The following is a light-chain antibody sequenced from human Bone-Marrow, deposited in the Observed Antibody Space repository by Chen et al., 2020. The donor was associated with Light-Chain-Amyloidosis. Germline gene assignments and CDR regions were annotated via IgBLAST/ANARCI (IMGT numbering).Light chain of an antibody. Sequence: EIVMTQSPATLSVSPGDRATVSCRASESVSTTLAWYQHKPGQAPRLLIYGASTRATGIPARFSGSGSGTEFTLTISSVQSEDFGLYFCQQYNKWPPITFGQGTRLGIK. J-gene: IGKJ5*01. CDR3: QQYNKWPPIT. V-gene: IGKV3-15*01. CDR1: ESVSTT. CDR2: GAS.